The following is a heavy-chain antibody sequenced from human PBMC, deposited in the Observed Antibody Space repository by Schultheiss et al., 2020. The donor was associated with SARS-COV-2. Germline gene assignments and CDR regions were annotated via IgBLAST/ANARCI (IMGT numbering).Heavy chain of an antibody. Sequence: GSLRLSCAASGFTFSSYSMNWVRQAPGKGLEWIGEINHSGSTNYNPSLKSRVTISVDTSKNQFSLKLSSVTAADTAVYYCARGMGGMDVWGQGTTVTVSS. CDR3: ARGMGGMDV. CDR1: GFTFSSYS. D-gene: IGHD3-10*01. V-gene: IGHV4-34*01. J-gene: IGHJ6*02. CDR2: INHSGST.